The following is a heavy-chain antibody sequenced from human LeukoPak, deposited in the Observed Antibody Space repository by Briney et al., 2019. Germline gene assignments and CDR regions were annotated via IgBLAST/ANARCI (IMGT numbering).Heavy chain of an antibody. CDR1: GFTFSTYS. Sequence: PGGSLRLSCAASGFTFSTYSMNWVRQAPGKGLEWVSDISSRSNTMYYADSVKGRFTISRDNAKNSLFLQMNSLRADDTAVYYCARDAEYSSSRFLDYWGQGTLVTVSS. J-gene: IGHJ4*02. D-gene: IGHD6-19*01. CDR3: ARDAEYSSSRFLDY. CDR2: ISSRSNTM. V-gene: IGHV3-48*01.